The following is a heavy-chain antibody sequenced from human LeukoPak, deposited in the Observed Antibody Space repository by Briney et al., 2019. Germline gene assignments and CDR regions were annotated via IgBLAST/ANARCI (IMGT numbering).Heavy chain of an antibody. Sequence: PSETLSLTCTVSGGSISSYYWGWIRQPPGKGLEWIGSIYYSGSTYYNPSLKSRVTISVDTSKNQFSLKLSSVTAADTAVYYCARDPLTTVGGDDYWGQGTMVTVSS. CDR2: IYYSGST. D-gene: IGHD4-23*01. CDR3: ARDPLTTVGGDDY. J-gene: IGHJ3*01. CDR1: GGSISSYY. V-gene: IGHV4-39*07.